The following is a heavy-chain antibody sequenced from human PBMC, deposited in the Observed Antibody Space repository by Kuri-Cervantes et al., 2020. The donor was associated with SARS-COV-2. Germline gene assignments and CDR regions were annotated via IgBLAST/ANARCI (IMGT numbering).Heavy chain of an antibody. CDR3: ARDLRKDAFDI. CDR2: IYHSGST. J-gene: IGHJ3*02. CDR1: GYSISSGYY. V-gene: IGHV4-38-2*02. Sequence: SETLSLTCTVSGYSISSGYYWGWIRQPPGKGLEWIGSIYHSGSTYYNPSLKSRVTISVDTSKNQFSLKLSSVTAADTAVYYCARDLRKDAFDIWGQGTMVTVSS.